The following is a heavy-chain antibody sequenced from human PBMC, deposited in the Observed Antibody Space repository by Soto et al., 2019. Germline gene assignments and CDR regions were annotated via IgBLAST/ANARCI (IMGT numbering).Heavy chain of an antibody. J-gene: IGHJ4*02. CDR3: AREEKQLSRYGGDFDY. V-gene: IGHV4-61*01. D-gene: IGHD3-16*01. CDR2: IYYIGTT. Sequence: SETLFLTCSVSDGSVNSGNYYWSWIRQPPGKGLEWIGHIYYIGTTDYNPSLKSRVTISVDTSKNQFSLKVTSVTAADTAVYFCAREEKQLSRYGGDFDYWGQGILVTVSS. CDR1: DGSVNSGNYY.